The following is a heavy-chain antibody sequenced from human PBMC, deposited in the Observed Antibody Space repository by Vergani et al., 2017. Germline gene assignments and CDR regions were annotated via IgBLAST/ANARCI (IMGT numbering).Heavy chain of an antibody. D-gene: IGHD3-10*01. CDR3: ARDLLGYYGSGDV. CDR1: GFTFSSYA. Sequence: EVQLLESGGGLVQPGGSLRLSCAASGFTFSSYAMSWVRQAPGKGLEWVSLISGDSGSTYYADSVKGRFTISRDNSKNSLYLLMNSLRAEDTAVYYCARDLLGYYGSGDVWGQGTTVTVSS. V-gene: IGHV3-23*01. CDR2: ISGDSGST. J-gene: IGHJ6*02.